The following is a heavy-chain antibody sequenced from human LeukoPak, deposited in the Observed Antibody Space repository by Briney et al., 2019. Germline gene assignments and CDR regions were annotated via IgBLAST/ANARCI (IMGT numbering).Heavy chain of an antibody. Sequence: GESLTISCQASGYRFPIYWIAWVRQVSGKGLEWLGIIYPTNSDTRYSPSFQGRVTISIDTSVTTAYLQLSRLQTSDTAIYYCARHSYDDILTGTTPPGYWGQGTLLTISS. D-gene: IGHD3-9*01. CDR3: ARHSYDDILTGTTPPGY. CDR1: GYRFPIYW. V-gene: IGHV5-51*01. CDR2: IYPTNSDT. J-gene: IGHJ4*02.